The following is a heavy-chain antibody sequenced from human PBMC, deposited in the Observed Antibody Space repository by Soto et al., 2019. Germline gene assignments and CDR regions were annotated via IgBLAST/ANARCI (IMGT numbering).Heavy chain of an antibody. J-gene: IGHJ4*02. CDR3: VSQRTSVLTQAYFDY. CDR2: VYYRGRS. D-gene: IGHD2-8*01. Sequence: SETLSLTCTVSGGSVSNSNYYWGWIRQSPGKGMEWIGSVYYRGRSYSKSSVKSRVTISVDTSKNQFSLNLNSVTASDTAVYYCVSQRTSVLTQAYFDYWGPGALVTVSS. CDR1: GGSVSNSNYY. V-gene: IGHV4-39*01.